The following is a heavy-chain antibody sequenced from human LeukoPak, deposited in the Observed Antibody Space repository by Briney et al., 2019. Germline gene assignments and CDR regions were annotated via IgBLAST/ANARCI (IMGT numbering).Heavy chain of an antibody. D-gene: IGHD6-13*01. J-gene: IGHJ4*02. CDR2: VYSGGST. V-gene: IGHV3-53*01. CDR1: GFTVSDYY. Sequence: GGSLRLSCEASGFTVSDYYMNRVRQAPGEGREWVSVVYSGGSTYHADSVKGRFTISRDKAKNTVYLQMNSLRAEDTAVYYCARDLGSSHDFWGQGTLVTVSS. CDR3: ARDLGSSHDF.